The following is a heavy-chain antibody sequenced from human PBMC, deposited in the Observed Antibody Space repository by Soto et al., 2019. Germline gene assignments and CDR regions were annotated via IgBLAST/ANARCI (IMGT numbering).Heavy chain of an antibody. V-gene: IGHV3-15*07. CDR1: GFTFSHVW. CDR2: IKSKSAGGTS. J-gene: IGHJ4*02. D-gene: IGHD3-22*01. CDR3: TTDYYDSGGFYVLGY. Sequence: EVQLVESGGGLVQPGGSLGISCAASGFTFSHVWMNWVRQAPGKGLEWVGRIKSKSAGGTSDYAAPVKDRFTISRDDAKNTLYLQMNSLKTEDTAMYYCTTDYYDSGGFYVLGYWGQGTLVTVSS.